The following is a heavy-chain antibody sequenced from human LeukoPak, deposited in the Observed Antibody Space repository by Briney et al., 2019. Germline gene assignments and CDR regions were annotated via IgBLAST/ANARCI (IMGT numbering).Heavy chain of an antibody. CDR3: ASGTLSVVHLSPLDY. D-gene: IGHD1-14*01. CDR1: GGTFSSYA. Sequence: GSSVKVPCKASGGTFSSYAISWVRQAPGQGLEWMGGIIPIFGTANYAQKFQGRVTITTDESTSTAYMELSSLRSEDTAVYYCASGTLSVVHLSPLDYWGQGTLVTVPT. V-gene: IGHV1-69*05. J-gene: IGHJ4*02. CDR2: IIPIFGTA.